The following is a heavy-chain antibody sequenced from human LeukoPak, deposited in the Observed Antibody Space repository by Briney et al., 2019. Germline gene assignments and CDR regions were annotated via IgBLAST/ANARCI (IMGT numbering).Heavy chain of an antibody. D-gene: IGHD5-18*01. Sequence: ASVTVSCKASGYTFTGYYMHWVRQAPGQGLEWMGWINPNSGGTNYAQKFQGRVTMTRDTSIRTAYMELSRLRSDDTAVYYCARASRGSYGSGQESWFDPWGQGTLVTVSS. J-gene: IGHJ5*02. CDR3: ARASRGSYGSGQESWFDP. V-gene: IGHV1-2*02. CDR1: GYTFTGYY. CDR2: INPNSGGT.